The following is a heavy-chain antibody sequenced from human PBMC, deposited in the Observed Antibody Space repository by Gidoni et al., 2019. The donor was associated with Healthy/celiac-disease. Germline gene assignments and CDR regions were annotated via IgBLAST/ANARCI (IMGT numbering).Heavy chain of an antibody. J-gene: IGHJ6*02. D-gene: IGHD5-18*01. CDR1: GGSISSSSYY. CDR2: IYYSGST. CDR3: ATPRGYSYGKYYYYGMDV. Sequence: QLQLQESGPGLVKPSETLSLTCTVSGGSISSSSYYWGWIRQPPGKGLEWIGSIYYSGSTYYNPSLKSRVTISVDTSKNQFSLKLSSVTAADTALYYCATPRGYSYGKYYYYGMDVWGQGTTVTVSS. V-gene: IGHV4-39*01.